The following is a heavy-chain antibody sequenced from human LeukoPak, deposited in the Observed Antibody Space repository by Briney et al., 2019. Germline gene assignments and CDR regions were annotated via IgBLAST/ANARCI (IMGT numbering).Heavy chain of an antibody. CDR3: AKDILRWSFDY. V-gene: IGHV3-23*01. D-gene: IGHD4-23*01. Sequence: GSLRLSCAASGFTFSSNAMSWVRQAPGKGLEWVSGIGGDSRTHYADSVEGRSTISRDTSKNMLYLQMNNLRAEDTAVYYCAKDILRWSFDYWGQGTLVTVSS. CDR1: GFTFSSNA. J-gene: IGHJ4*02. CDR2: IGGDSRT.